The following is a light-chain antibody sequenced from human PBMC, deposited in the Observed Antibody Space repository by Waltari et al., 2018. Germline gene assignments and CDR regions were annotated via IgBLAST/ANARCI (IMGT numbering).Light chain of an antibody. J-gene: IGLJ2*01. CDR2: DVS. V-gene: IGLV2-14*03. Sequence: QSALTQPASVSGSPGKSITISCTGTSSDVGGYQYVSWYQQHPGKAPKLMIYDVSYRPSGVSNRFSGSKSGNTASLTISGLQAEDEADYYCSSYTSSSTRVFGGGTKLTVL. CDR3: SSYTSSSTRV. CDR1: SSDVGGYQY.